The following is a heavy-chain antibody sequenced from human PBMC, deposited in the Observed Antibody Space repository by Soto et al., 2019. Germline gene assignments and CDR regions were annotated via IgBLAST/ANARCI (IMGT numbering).Heavy chain of an antibody. J-gene: IGHJ5*02. CDR3: GSVRPSGYVLS. V-gene: IGHV4-31*03. CDR2: IYYSGST. Sequence: PSETRSLTCTVSGGSISSGGYYWTWIRQHPGKGLEWIGYIYYSGSTYYNPSLKSRVTISVDTSKNQFSLRLASVTAADTAFYYCGSVRPSGYVLSWGQGTLVTVSS. CDR1: GGSISSGGYY. D-gene: IGHD6-25*01.